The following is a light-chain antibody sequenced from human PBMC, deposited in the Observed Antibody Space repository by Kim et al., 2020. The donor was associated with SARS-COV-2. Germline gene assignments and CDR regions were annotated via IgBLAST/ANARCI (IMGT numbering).Light chain of an antibody. CDR3: GSYTANIGV. CDR1: SSDVGRYNY. J-gene: IGLJ3*02. Sequence: QSALTQPPSASGSPGQSVTISCTGTSSDVGRYNYVSWYQHHPGKAPKLIIYEVSKRPSGVPDRFSGSKSGNTASLTVSGLQADHEADYYCGSYTANIGVFGGGTRLTVL. CDR2: EVS. V-gene: IGLV2-8*01.